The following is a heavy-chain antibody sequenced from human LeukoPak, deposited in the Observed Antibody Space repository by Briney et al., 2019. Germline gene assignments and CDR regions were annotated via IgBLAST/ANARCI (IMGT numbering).Heavy chain of an antibody. CDR3: ARDGAQLAYCGGDCYPRAFDI. CDR2: INPNSGGT. D-gene: IGHD2-21*02. CDR1: GYTFTGYY. Sequence: GASVEVSCKASGYTFTGYYMHWVRQAPGQGLEWMGRINPNSGGTNYAQKFQGRVTMTRDTSISTAYMELSRLRSDDTAVYYCARDGAQLAYCGGDCYPRAFDIWGQGTMVTVSS. J-gene: IGHJ3*02. V-gene: IGHV1-2*06.